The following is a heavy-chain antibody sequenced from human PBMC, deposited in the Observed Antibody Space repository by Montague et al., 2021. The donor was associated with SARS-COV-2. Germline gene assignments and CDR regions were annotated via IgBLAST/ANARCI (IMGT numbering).Heavy chain of an antibody. D-gene: IGHD6-13*01. J-gene: IGHJ4*02. CDR2: INYSGTT. CDR3: ARHWGIAAAGN. V-gene: IGHV4-39*01. CDR1: GGSITDRTYY. Sequence: SETLSLTCSVSGGSITDRTYYWGCIRQSPGKGLEWIRAINYSGTTYYXPSLKSRVTISLDTAKNQFSLKMTSVTAADTAVYYCARHWGIAAAGNWGQGTLVTVSS.